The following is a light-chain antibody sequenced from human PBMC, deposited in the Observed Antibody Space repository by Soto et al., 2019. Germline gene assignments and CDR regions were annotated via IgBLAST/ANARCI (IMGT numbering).Light chain of an antibody. Sequence: EIVLTQCPANLSLSPGEXAXXSCRASQSLRSYLDRYQKKTGKAPTLLISDASNTANGIPARFSGSGSGKPFTLTIRSLEHEDFAVYYCQKRSNWPTRATFGQGTKVDIK. J-gene: IGKJ1*01. CDR2: DAS. V-gene: IGKV3-11*01. CDR1: QSLRSY. CDR3: QKRSNWPTRAT.